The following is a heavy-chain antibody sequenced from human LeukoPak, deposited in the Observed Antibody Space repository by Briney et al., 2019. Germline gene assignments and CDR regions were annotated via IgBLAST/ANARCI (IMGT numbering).Heavy chain of an antibody. Sequence: GESLKISCKGSGYSSTSYWIGWVRQMPGKGLEWMGIIYPGDSDTRYSPSFQGQVTISADKSISTAYLQWSGLKASDTAMYYCASSVYGSGSYLGAFDIWGQGTMVTVSS. CDR3: ASSVYGSGSYLGAFDI. CDR1: GYSSTSYW. CDR2: IYPGDSDT. V-gene: IGHV5-51*01. J-gene: IGHJ3*02. D-gene: IGHD3-10*01.